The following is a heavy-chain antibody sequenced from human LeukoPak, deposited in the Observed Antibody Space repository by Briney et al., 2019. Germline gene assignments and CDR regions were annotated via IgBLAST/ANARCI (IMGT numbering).Heavy chain of an antibody. CDR2: ISSSSYI. D-gene: IGHD2-2*01. V-gene: IGHV3-21*01. J-gene: IGHJ6*03. Sequence: GGSLRLSCAASGFTFGSDSMNWVRQAPGKGLEWVSSISSSSYIYYADSVKGRFTISRDNAKNSLYLQMNSLRAEDTAVYYCARNPGGYCSSTSCYYCYYYMDVWGKGTTVTVSS. CDR1: GFTFGSDS. CDR3: ARNPGGYCSSTSCYYCYYYMDV.